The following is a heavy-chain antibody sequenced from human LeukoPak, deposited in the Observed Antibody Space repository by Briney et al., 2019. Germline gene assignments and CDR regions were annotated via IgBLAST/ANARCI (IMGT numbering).Heavy chain of an antibody. Sequence: ASVKVSCKASGYTFTSYGISWVRQAPGQGLEWMGWISAYNGNTNYAQKLQGRVTKTTDTSTGTAYMELRSLRSDDTAVYYCARGDYYDSSGYWLGLYYFDYWGQGTLVTVSS. CDR2: ISAYNGNT. J-gene: IGHJ4*02. CDR3: ARGDYYDSSGYWLGLYYFDY. D-gene: IGHD3-22*01. CDR1: GYTFTSYG. V-gene: IGHV1-18*01.